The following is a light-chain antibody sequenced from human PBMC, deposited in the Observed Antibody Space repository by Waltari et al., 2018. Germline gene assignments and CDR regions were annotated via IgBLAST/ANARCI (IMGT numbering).Light chain of an antibody. Sequence: IQMTQSPSSLSASVGDRVTITCRASQSISSSLNWYQQIPGKAPKLLIYEASNLQSWVPSRFSGSGSGTDFSLTISSLQPEDFATYYCQQSYITTYTFGQGTKLEIK. CDR1: QSISSS. CDR2: EAS. J-gene: IGKJ2*01. V-gene: IGKV1-39*01. CDR3: QQSYITTYT.